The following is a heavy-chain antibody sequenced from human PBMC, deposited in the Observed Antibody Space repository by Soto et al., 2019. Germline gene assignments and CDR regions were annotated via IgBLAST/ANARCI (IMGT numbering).Heavy chain of an antibody. CDR2: ISWNSGRI. CDR1: GFTFDDYA. D-gene: IGHD6-13*01. J-gene: IGHJ6*02. V-gene: IGHV3-9*01. Sequence: GGSLRLSCAASGFTFDDYAMYWVRQVPGKGLEWVSGISWNSGRIGYADSVKGRFTISRDNSKNSLYLQMNSLRTEDTALYYCAKESHSSPYYYYGMDVWGQGTTVTVSS. CDR3: AKESHSSPYYYYGMDV.